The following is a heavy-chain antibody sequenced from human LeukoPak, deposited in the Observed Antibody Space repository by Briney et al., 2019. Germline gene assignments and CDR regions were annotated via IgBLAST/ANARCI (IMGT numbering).Heavy chain of an antibody. CDR2: ISGSGGTT. CDR3: AKDPTVTTEGHWFDP. Sequence: PGGSPRLSCAASGFTFSIYAMSWVRQAPGKGLEWVSAISGSGGTTYYADSVKGRFTISRDNSKNTLFLQMNTLRAEDTAVYYCAKDPTVTTEGHWFDPWGQGTLVTVSS. D-gene: IGHD4-17*01. CDR1: GFTFSIYA. V-gene: IGHV3-23*01. J-gene: IGHJ5*02.